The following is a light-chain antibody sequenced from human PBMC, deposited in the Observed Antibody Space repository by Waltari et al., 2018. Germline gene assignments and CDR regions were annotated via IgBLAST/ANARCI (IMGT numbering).Light chain of an antibody. V-gene: IGKV4-1*01. CDR2: WAS. J-gene: IGKJ4*01. Sequence: DLVMTQSPDSLAVSLGERATIHCTSRPSVFFTHNNKSYLAWYQQKPRQPPKLLISWASTRESGVPDRFSGSGSGTHFTLTISSLQAEDVAVYSCQQYYGIPLTFGGGTKVEIK. CDR3: QQYYGIPLT. CDR1: PSVFFTHNNKSY.